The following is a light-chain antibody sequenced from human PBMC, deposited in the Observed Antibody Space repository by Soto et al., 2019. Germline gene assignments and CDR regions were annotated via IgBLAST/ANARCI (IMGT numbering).Light chain of an antibody. CDR2: EVR. V-gene: IGLV2-14*01. Sequence: QSALTQPASVSGSPGQSITISCTGSSSDVGSYNYVSWYQHYPGKAPKLMIYEVRNRPSGVSNRFSGSKSVNTASLAISGLQAEDEADYYCSSYTITSTWVFGGGTKLTVL. J-gene: IGLJ3*02. CDR3: SSYTITSTWV. CDR1: SSDVGSYNY.